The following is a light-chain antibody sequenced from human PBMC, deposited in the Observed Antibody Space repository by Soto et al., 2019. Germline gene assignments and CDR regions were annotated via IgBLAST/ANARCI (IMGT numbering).Light chain of an antibody. CDR3: QQYSFLPRT. J-gene: IGKJ1*01. V-gene: IGKV3-20*01. CDR1: QSIRNF. CDR2: GAS. Sequence: EIVLTQPPGTLSLSPGERATLSCRASQSIRNFLAWYQQKPGQAPRLLIYGASTRATGIPDRFGGSGSGTDFTLTISRLEPEDFAVYYCQQYSFLPRTFGQGTKVDIK.